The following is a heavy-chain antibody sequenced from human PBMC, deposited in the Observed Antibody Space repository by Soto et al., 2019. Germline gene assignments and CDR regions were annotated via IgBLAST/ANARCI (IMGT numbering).Heavy chain of an antibody. CDR1: GYTFSNYG. CDR2: ISGYNGLT. V-gene: IGHV1-18*04. Sequence: QVRLVQSGDAVKKSGASVKVSCKASGYTFSNYGISWVRQAPGQGLEWMGWISGYNGLTAYAQNVQGRVTMTIDTPTRTVFMELTSLRSNDTAVYYCARDEGIRGFDSWGQGTLVTVSS. D-gene: IGHD3-10*01. J-gene: IGHJ4*02. CDR3: ARDEGIRGFDS.